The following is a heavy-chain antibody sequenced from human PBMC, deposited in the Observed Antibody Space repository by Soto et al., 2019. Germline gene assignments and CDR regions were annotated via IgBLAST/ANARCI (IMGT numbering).Heavy chain of an antibody. D-gene: IGHD3-22*01. CDR3: ARDYDSSGYYLGTFDY. CDR2: IWNDGSNK. J-gene: IGHJ4*02. CDR1: GFTFSTYG. V-gene: IGHV3-33*01. Sequence: GGSLRLSCAASGFTFSTYGMHWVRQAPGEGLEWVAVIWNDGSNKYYADSVKGRFTISRDNSRNTLYLQMHSLRAEDTALYYCARDYDSSGYYLGTFDYWGQGTLVTVYS.